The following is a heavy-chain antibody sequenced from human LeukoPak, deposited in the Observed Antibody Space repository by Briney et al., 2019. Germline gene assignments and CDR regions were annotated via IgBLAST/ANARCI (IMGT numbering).Heavy chain of an antibody. Sequence: SETLSLTCAVYGGSFSGYYWSWIRQPPGKGLEWIGEINHSGSTNYNPALKSRVTISVDTSKNQFSLKLSSVTAADTAVYYCARGRITMVRGARYGMDVWGKGTTVTVSS. D-gene: IGHD3-10*01. J-gene: IGHJ6*04. CDR1: GGSFSGYY. V-gene: IGHV4-34*01. CDR3: ARGRITMVRGARYGMDV. CDR2: INHSGST.